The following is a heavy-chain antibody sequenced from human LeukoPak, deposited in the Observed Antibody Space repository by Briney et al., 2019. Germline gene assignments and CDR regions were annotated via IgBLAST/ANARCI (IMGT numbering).Heavy chain of an antibody. D-gene: IGHD1-26*01. Sequence: GGSLRLSCAASGFTFTNYAMSWVRQAPGKGLEWLSAISSSGDTYYADSVRGRFTISRDNSKNTLYLQMNRLRAEDTAVYYCGKDAVGATAYYFDCWGQGTLVSVSS. CDR1: GFTFTNYA. J-gene: IGHJ4*02. CDR3: GKDAVGATAYYFDC. V-gene: IGHV3-23*01. CDR2: ISSSGDT.